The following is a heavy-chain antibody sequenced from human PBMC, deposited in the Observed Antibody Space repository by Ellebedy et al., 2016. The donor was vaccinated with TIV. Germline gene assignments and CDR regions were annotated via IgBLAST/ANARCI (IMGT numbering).Heavy chain of an antibody. CDR3: ARVRLRHYYYYYGMDV. Sequence: AASVKVSCKASGYTFTSYAMHWVRQAPGQRLEWMGWINAGNGNTKYSQKFQGRVTITRDTSASTAYMELSSLRSEDTAVYYCARVRLRHYYYYYGMDVWGQGTTVTVSS. CDR2: INAGNGNT. V-gene: IGHV1-3*01. D-gene: IGHD4-17*01. CDR1: GYTFTSYA. J-gene: IGHJ6*02.